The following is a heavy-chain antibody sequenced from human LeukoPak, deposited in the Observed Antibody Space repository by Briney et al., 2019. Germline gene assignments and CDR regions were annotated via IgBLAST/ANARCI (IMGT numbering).Heavy chain of an antibody. Sequence: GGSLRLSCAVSGFIVSNYYMHWVRQAPGKGLEWVSIIYRGGSKYYADSVKGRFIISRDHSNNMLDLQLNSLRAEDTAVYYCAREPPMVGDYYYGMDVWGQGTTVTVSS. J-gene: IGHJ6*02. CDR2: IYRGGSK. CDR1: GFIVSNYY. V-gene: IGHV3-66*01. D-gene: IGHD3-10*02. CDR3: AREPPMVGDYYYGMDV.